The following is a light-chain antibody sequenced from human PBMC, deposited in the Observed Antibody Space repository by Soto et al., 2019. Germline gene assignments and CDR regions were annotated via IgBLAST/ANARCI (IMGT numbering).Light chain of an antibody. J-gene: IGKJ4*01. V-gene: IGKV1-33*01. CDR2: DAS. CDR3: QQYDNLPF. Sequence: DIQMTQSPSSLSASVGDRVTITCQASQDISNYLNWYQQKPGKAPKLLIYDASNLETGVPSRFSGSGSGTDFTFTISSPQPEDIATYYCQQYDNLPFFGGGTKVDIK. CDR1: QDISNY.